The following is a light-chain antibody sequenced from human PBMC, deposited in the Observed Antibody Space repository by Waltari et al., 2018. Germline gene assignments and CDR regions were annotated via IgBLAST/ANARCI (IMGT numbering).Light chain of an antibody. CDR2: GVN. Sequence: QSVLTQPPSVSGAPGQRVTISCTGTWSNLGAGCDAPGYRQRPGKAPTLLVYGVNTRPPGVPDRFFGSKSGTSASLAIPGLQPEDEADYYCQSYDTSLGVVFGGGTKLTVL. CDR1: WSNLGAGCD. CDR3: QSYDTSLGVV. J-gene: IGLJ2*01. V-gene: IGLV1-40*01.